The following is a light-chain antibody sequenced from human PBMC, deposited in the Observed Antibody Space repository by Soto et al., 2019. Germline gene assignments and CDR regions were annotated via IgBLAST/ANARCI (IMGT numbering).Light chain of an antibody. V-gene: IGKV3-20*01. Sequence: EIVLTQSPGSLSLSPGQRATLSCRASQSVDTTFFAWYQKKPGQAPRLLIYGASKRATGIPDRFSGSGSGTDFTLIISRVEPEDFAVNYCQQYMTSVTFGQGTKVEIK. CDR2: GAS. J-gene: IGKJ1*01. CDR1: QSVDTTF. CDR3: QQYMTSVT.